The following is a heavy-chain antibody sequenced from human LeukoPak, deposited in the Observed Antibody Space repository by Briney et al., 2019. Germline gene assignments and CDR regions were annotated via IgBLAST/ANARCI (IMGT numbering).Heavy chain of an antibody. CDR1: GFTFSSYW. CDR3: AREFTTVVTLDAFDI. D-gene: IGHD4-23*01. J-gene: IGHJ3*02. CDR2: IKQDGSEK. V-gene: IGHV3-7*05. Sequence: GGSLRLSCAASGFTFSSYWMSWVRQAPGKGLEWVANIKQDGSEKYYVDSVKGRFTISRDNAKNSLYLQMNSLRAEDTAVYYCAREFTTVVTLDAFDIWGQGTVVTVSS.